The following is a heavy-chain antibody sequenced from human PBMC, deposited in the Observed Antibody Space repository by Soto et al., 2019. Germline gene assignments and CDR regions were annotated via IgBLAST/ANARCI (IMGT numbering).Heavy chain of an antibody. V-gene: IGHV1-18*01. CDR2: NSPYNGKT. J-gene: IGHJ4*02. CDR1: GYSFTTYG. Sequence: ASVKVSCKASGYSFTTYGIFWVRQAPGQGLEWMGWNSPYNGKTNYAQNLQGRVSMTTDTSTTTAYMELRSLRSDDTAVYYCARPYDSSQSPRFDYWGQGTLVTVSS. D-gene: IGHD3-22*01. CDR3: ARPYDSSQSPRFDY.